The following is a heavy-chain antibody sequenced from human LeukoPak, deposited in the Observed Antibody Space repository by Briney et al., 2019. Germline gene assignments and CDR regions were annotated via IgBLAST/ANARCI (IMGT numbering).Heavy chain of an antibody. V-gene: IGHV7-4-1*02. CDR1: GYTFTSYA. CDR3: ARGAPFYDFCYMDV. J-gene: IGHJ6*03. Sequence: ASVKVSCKASGYTFTSYAMKWVRQAPGQGLEWMGWINTNTGNPTYAQGFTGRFVFSLDTSVSTAYLQISSLKAEDTAVYYCARGAPFYDFCYMDVWGKGTTVTVSS. D-gene: IGHD3-3*01. CDR2: INTNTGNP.